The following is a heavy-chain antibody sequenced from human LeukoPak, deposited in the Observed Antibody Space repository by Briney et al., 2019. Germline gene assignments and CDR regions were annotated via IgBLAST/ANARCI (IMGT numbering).Heavy chain of an antibody. CDR3: ARVTLAAVGTMNYYFHGMDV. CDR1: GFTFSSYA. Sequence: GRSLRLSCAASGFTFSSYAMHCVRQTPGKGLEWVAVTSFDGTNEYYADSVRGRFTISRDNSKNAVYLHMNSLRTEDTAVYYCARVTLAAVGTMNYYFHGMDVWGQGTTVTVSS. V-gene: IGHV3-30-3*01. J-gene: IGHJ6*02. D-gene: IGHD6-13*01. CDR2: TSFDGTNE.